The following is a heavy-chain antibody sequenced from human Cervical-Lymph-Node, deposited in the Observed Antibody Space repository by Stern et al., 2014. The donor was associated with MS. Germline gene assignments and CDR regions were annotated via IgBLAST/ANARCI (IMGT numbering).Heavy chain of an antibody. CDR2: IIPIFYTP. J-gene: IGHJ3*01. CDR3: VLPSKVTTAAFDV. Sequence: QVQLVQSGAEVKKPGSSVNVSCKASGGTFTSFSINWVRQVPGQRLEWMGGIIPIFYTPNLAKKFQGRVTINPDRSTRTVSMALHSLRSDDTAVYYCVLPSKVTTAAFDVWGRGTMVTVSS. V-gene: IGHV1-69*01. D-gene: IGHD4-17*01. CDR1: GGTFTSFS.